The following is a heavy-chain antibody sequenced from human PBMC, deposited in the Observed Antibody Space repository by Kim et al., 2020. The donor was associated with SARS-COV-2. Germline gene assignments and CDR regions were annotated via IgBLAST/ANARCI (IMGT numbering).Heavy chain of an antibody. J-gene: IGHJ5*02. CDR2: INHSGST. Sequence: SETLSLTCAVYGGSFSGYYWSWIRQPPGKGLDWIGEINHSGSTNYNPSLKSRVTISVDTSKNQFSLKLSSVTAADTAVYYCARGPGYSSSWYGARNWFDP. CDR3: ARGPGYSSSWYGARNWFDP. CDR1: GGSFSGYY. D-gene: IGHD6-13*01. V-gene: IGHV4-34*01.